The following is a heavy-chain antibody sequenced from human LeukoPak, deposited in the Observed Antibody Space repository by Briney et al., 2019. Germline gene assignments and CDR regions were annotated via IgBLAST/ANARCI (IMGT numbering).Heavy chain of an antibody. D-gene: IGHD6-13*01. CDR2: IYYSGST. V-gene: IGHV4-59*01. Sequence: SETLSLTCTVSGGSISSYYWSWIRQPPGKGLEWIGYIYYSGSTSYNPSLKSRVTISVDRSKNQFSLKLSSVTAADTAVYYCARTSSSPRSFYGMDVWGKGTTVTVSP. CDR1: GGSISSYY. J-gene: IGHJ6*04. CDR3: ARTSSSPRSFYGMDV.